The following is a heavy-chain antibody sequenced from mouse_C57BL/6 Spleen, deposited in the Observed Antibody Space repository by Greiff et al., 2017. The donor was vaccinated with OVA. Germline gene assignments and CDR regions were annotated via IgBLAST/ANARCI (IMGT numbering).Heavy chain of an antibody. D-gene: IGHD2-5*01. CDR1: GFNITDYY. Sequence: VQLKESGAELVKPGASVKLSCTASGFNITDYYMHWVKQRTEQGLEWIGRIDPEDGETKYAPNFQGKATITADTSSNTAYLQLSSLTSEDTAVYYCARGYSNYPFAYWGQGTLVTVSA. CDR2: IDPEDGET. CDR3: ARGYSNYPFAY. J-gene: IGHJ3*01. V-gene: IGHV14-2*01.